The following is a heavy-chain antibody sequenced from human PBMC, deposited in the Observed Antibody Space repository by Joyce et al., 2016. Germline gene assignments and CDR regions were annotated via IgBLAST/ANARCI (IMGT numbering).Heavy chain of an antibody. CDR1: GATFSSYL. CDR2: IIPRVGTT. D-gene: IGHD4-11*01. Sequence: QMQLEQSGAEVKKPGSSVKVSCKASGATFSSYLFSWVRQAPGQGLEWMGGIIPRVGTTRYAQKFQGRFTITADDSTRTVYMDLSSLRSDDTAVYYCARDFGNYVNYFNYWGQGTLVTVSS. J-gene: IGHJ4*02. V-gene: IGHV1-69*01. CDR3: ARDFGNYVNYFNY.